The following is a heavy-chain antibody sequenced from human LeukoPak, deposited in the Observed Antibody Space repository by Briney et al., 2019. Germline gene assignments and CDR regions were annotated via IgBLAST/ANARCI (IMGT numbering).Heavy chain of an antibody. J-gene: IGHJ3*02. D-gene: IGHD3-22*01. Sequence: ASVKVSCKASGYTFTSYGISWVRQAPGQGLEWMGWISAYNGNTNYAQKLQGRVTMTTDTSTSTAYMELRSLRSDDTAVYYCARDRYYDSSGYYYRAFDIWGQGAMVTVSS. CDR3: ARDRYYDSSGYYYRAFDI. CDR1: GYTFTSYG. V-gene: IGHV1-18*01. CDR2: ISAYNGNT.